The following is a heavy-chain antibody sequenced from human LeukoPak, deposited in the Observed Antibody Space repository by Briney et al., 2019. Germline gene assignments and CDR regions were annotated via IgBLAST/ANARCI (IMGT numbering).Heavy chain of an antibody. V-gene: IGHV1-69*05. Sequence: SVKVSCKASGGTFSSYTISWVRQAPGQGLEWMGRITPIFGTANNAQKFQGKVPITTDESTSTAYMELSSLRSEDTAVYYCAREIAAAGEYYYYYMDVWGKGTTVTVSS. CDR1: GGTFSSYT. J-gene: IGHJ6*03. CDR2: ITPIFGTA. D-gene: IGHD6-13*01. CDR3: AREIAAAGEYYYYYMDV.